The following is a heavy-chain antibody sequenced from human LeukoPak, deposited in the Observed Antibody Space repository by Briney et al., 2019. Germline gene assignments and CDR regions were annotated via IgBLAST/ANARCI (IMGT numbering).Heavy chain of an antibody. CDR3: AKHYMGSSYNRGCDC. CDR1: GGSISSYY. Sequence: SETLSLTCTVSGGSISSYYWSWIRQPAGKGLEWIGRIYTSGSTNYNPSLKSRVTISVDTSNDQFSLKLSSVTAADTAVYYCAKHYMGSSYNRGCDCWGQGTQVTVSS. CDR2: IYTSGST. J-gene: IGHJ4*02. V-gene: IGHV4-4*07. D-gene: IGHD3-10*01.